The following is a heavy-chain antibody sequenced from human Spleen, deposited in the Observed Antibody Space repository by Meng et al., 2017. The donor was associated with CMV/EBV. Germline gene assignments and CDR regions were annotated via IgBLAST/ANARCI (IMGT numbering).Heavy chain of an antibody. Sequence: SSNYMRWVRQAPGKGLECDSVIYSGGSTYYADSVKGRFTISRDNSKNTLYLQMNSLRAEDTAVYYCARVVTYYDFWSGYLQLNWFDPWGQGTLVTVSS. CDR1: SSNY. CDR2: IYSGGST. CDR3: ARVVTYYDFWSGYLQLNWFDP. D-gene: IGHD3-3*01. J-gene: IGHJ5*02. V-gene: IGHV3-53*01.